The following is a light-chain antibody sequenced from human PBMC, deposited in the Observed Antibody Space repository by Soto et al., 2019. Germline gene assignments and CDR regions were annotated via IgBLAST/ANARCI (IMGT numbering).Light chain of an antibody. CDR2: DAS. Sequence: EIVLTQSPATLSLSPGERATLSCRASQSVSSYLAWYQQKPGQAPRLLIYDASNRATGIPARFSGSGSGTEFTLTINRVEPEDFAVYFCQQYAGSPRTFGQGTKVDIK. CDR3: QQYAGSPRT. J-gene: IGKJ1*01. V-gene: IGKV3-11*01. CDR1: QSVSSY.